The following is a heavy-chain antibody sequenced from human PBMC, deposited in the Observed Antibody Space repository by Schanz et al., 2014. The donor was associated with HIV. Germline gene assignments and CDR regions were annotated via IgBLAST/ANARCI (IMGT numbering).Heavy chain of an antibody. CDR2: TSYDGTKR. CDR3: AKDRNQYDSRYIGKGNYYYYYGMDV. D-gene: IGHD3-22*01. CDR1: GFNFNSYG. V-gene: IGHV3-30*18. J-gene: IGHJ6*02. Sequence: QVQLVESGGGVAQPGRSLRLSCVASGFNFNSYGMHWVRQAPGKGLEWVAVTSYDGTKRHYADSVKGRFTISRDNSKNTVYLQAKSLRPEDTAVYYCAKDRNQYDSRYIGKGNYYYYYGMDVWGQGTTVTVSS.